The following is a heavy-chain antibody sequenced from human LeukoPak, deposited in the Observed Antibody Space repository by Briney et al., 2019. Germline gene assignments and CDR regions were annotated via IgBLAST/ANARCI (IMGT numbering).Heavy chain of an antibody. D-gene: IGHD2-21*02. V-gene: IGHV1-18*01. J-gene: IGHJ4*02. CDR2: ISAYNGNT. CDR1: GYTFTSYG. CDR3: ARNGGIVVVTAPHDY. Sequence: ASVKVSCKASGYTFTSYGISWVRQAPGQGREWMGWISAYNGNTNYAQKLQGRVTTTTDTSTSTAYMELRSLRSDDTAVYYCARNGGIVVVTAPHDYWGQGTLVTVSS.